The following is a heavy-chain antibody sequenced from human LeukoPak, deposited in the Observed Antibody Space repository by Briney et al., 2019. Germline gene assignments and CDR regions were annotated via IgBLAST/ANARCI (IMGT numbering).Heavy chain of an antibody. J-gene: IGHJ6*03. CDR1: GGSISSGSRY. CDR2: IDYSGTT. Sequence: PSQTLSLTCTVSGGSISSGSRYWNWIRQSPGKGLEWIGYIDYSGTTYYNPSLKSRATISVDRSKNQFSLKLTSVATADTAMYYCARAQYDFLTGYRYYYYYMDVWGKGTTATVSS. D-gene: IGHD3-9*01. CDR3: ARAQYDFLTGYRYYYYYMDV. V-gene: IGHV4-30-2*06.